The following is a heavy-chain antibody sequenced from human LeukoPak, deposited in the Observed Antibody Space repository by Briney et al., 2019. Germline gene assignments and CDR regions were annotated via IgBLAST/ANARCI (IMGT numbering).Heavy chain of an antibody. V-gene: IGHV3-23*01. CDR2: ISGSGSST. D-gene: IGHD3-22*01. Sequence: GGSLRLSCAASGFTFSSYALSWVRQAPGKGLEWVSAISGSGSSTYYADSVKGRFTISRDNSKNTLYLQMNSLRAEDTAVYYCAKDPANWYYYDSSGYPDYWGQGTLVTVSS. CDR3: AKDPANWYYYDSSGYPDY. CDR1: GFTFSSYA. J-gene: IGHJ4*02.